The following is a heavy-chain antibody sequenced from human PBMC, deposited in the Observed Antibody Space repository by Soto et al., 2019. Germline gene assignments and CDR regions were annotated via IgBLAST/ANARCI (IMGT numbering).Heavy chain of an antibody. CDR2: IYPADSDT. V-gene: IGHV5-51*01. J-gene: IGHJ6*02. D-gene: IGHD4-17*01. CDR3: ARTGVTNYGMDV. CDR1: GYSFTTYW. Sequence: GESLKISCKGSGYSFTTYWLAWVRQMPGKGLEWMGIIYPADSDTRYSPSFQGQVTISADKSIDTAYLQWSGLKASDTAMYFCARTGVTNYGMDVWGQGTTVTVSS.